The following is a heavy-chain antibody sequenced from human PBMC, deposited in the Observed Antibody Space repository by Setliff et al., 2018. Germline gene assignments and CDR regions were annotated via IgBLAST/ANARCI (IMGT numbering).Heavy chain of an antibody. CDR1: GGSFSGCY. D-gene: IGHD3-3*01. CDR3: ARVRVVYYYYGMDV. Sequence: SETLSLTCAVYGGSFSGCYWSWIRQPPGKGLEWIGEINHSGSTNYNPSLKSRVTISVDTSKNQFSLKLSSVTAADTAVYYCARVRVVYYYYGMDVWGQGTTVTVSS. J-gene: IGHJ6*02. V-gene: IGHV4-34*01. CDR2: INHSGST.